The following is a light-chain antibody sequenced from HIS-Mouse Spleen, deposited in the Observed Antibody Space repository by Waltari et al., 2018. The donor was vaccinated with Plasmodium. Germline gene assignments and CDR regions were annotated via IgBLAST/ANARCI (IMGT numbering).Light chain of an antibody. CDR3: QAWDSSTDYV. J-gene: IGLJ1*01. V-gene: IGLV3-1*01. Sequence: SYELTQPPSVSVSPGQTASITCSGDKLGDTYACWYQQKPGQSPGLVIYQASKRPPGIPERFSGSNSGNTATLTISGTQAMDEADYYCQAWDSSTDYVFGTGTKVTVL. CDR1: KLGDTY. CDR2: QAS.